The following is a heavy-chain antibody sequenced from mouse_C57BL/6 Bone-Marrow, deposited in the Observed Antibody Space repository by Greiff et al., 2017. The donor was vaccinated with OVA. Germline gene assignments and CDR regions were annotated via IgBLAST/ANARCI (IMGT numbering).Heavy chain of an antibody. CDR3: ARSNWDWFAY. J-gene: IGHJ3*01. CDR2: IYPGDGDT. Sequence: QVQLQQSGPELVKPGASVKISCKASGYAFSSSWMNWVKQRPGKGLEWIGRIYPGDGDTNYNGKFKGKATLTAYKSSSTAYMQLSSLTSEDSAVYFCARSNWDWFAYWGQGTLVTVSA. D-gene: IGHD4-1*02. CDR1: GYAFSSSW. V-gene: IGHV1-82*01.